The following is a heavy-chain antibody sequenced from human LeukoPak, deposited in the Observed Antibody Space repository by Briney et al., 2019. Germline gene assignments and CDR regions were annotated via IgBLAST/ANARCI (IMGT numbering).Heavy chain of an antibody. Sequence: PGGSLRLSCAASGFTFSAAGMHWVRQAPGQGPEWVAFMWHDGSNQYYSDSVKGRFTISRDTPKNMLYLQMNSLRPEDTAVYYCAKEKGKNSFDYWGQGPLVTVSS. V-gene: IGHV3-30*02. J-gene: IGHJ4*02. CDR1: GFTFSAAG. CDR3: AKEKGKNSFDY. D-gene: IGHD4-23*01. CDR2: MWHDGSNQ.